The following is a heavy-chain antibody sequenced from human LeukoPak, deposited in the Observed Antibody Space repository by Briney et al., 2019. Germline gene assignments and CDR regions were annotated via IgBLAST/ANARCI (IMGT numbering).Heavy chain of an antibody. CDR2: INPNSGGT. D-gene: IGHD3-22*01. CDR1: GYTFTGHY. Sequence: ASVKVSCKASGYTFTGHYMHWVRQAPGQGLEWMGWINPNSGGTNYAQKFQGWVTMTRDTSISTAYMELSRLRSDDTAVYYCAAGYSSGYYPLDYWGQGTLVTVSS. J-gene: IGHJ4*02. V-gene: IGHV1-2*04. CDR3: AAGYSSGYYPLDY.